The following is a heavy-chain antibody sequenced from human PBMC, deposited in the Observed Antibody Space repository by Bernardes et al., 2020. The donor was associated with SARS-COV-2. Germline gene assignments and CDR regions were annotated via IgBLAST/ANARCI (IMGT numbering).Heavy chain of an antibody. V-gene: IGHV3-74*01. J-gene: IGHJ4*02. CDR3: VRGPSDGHGRFEY. Sequence: GGSLRLSCAASGFTFSSSWMHWVRQIPGKGLVWVSRINPDGSSTSYADSVKGRFTISRDNAKNTLYLQMNSLRAEDTAVYYCVRGPSDGHGRFEYWGQGALVTVSS. CDR1: GFTFSSSW. CDR2: INPDGSST.